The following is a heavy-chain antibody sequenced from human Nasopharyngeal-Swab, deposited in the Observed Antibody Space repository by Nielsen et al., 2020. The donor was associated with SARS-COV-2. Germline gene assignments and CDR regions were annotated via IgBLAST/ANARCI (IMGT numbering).Heavy chain of an antibody. CDR3: AKDLAYCGGDCYSGFDY. CDR2: ISGSGGST. V-gene: IGHV3-23*01. J-gene: IGHJ4*02. CDR1: GFTFSSNA. Sequence: GGSLRLSCAASGFTFSSNAMSGVRQAPGKGLEGVSAISGSGGSTYYADSVKGRFTISRDNSKNTLYLQMNSLRAEDTAVYYCAKDLAYCGGDCYSGFDYWGQGTLVTVSS. D-gene: IGHD2-21*02.